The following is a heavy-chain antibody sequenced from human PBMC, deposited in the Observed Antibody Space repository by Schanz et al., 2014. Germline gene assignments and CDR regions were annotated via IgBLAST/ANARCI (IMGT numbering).Heavy chain of an antibody. Sequence: QVQLVESGGGVVQPGKSLRVSCAASGFTFTNYALHWVRQAPGKGLEWVAVISNDGSDKYYRDSVKGRFTISRDNSKNTLDLQMSSLRADDTAVYYCARDRDAGGYDSWGQGTLVTVSS. D-gene: IGHD2-8*02. CDR1: GFTFTNYA. CDR3: ARDRDAGGYDS. V-gene: IGHV3-30*04. J-gene: IGHJ5*01. CDR2: ISNDGSDK.